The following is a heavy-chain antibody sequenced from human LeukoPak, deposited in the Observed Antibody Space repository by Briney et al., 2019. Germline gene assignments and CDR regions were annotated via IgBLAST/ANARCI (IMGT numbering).Heavy chain of an antibody. Sequence: SETLSLTYAVYGGSITGYYWSWIRQPPGKGLEWVGEIHYTGATSYNPSLKSRATISIDTSKNQVSLKLSSVTAADTAVYYCARGNILSGYCFDFWGQGALVTVSS. CDR1: GGSITGYY. D-gene: IGHD3-9*01. V-gene: IGHV4-34*01. J-gene: IGHJ4*02. CDR3: ARGNILSGYCFDF. CDR2: IHYTGAT.